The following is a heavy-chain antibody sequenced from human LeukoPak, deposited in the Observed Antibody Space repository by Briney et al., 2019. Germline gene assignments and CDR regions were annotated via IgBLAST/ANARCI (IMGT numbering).Heavy chain of an antibody. CDR1: GFTFGDYA. CDR3: TRVYSSISEYFDC. CDR2: IRSKAYGGTT. V-gene: IGHV3-49*04. D-gene: IGHD6-13*01. J-gene: IGHJ4*02. Sequence: GGSLRLSCTASGFTFGDYAMSWVRQAPGKGLEWVGFIRSKAYGGTTEYAASVKGRFTISRDDSKSIAYLQMNSLKTEDTAVYYCTRVYSSISEYFDCWGQGTLVTVSS.